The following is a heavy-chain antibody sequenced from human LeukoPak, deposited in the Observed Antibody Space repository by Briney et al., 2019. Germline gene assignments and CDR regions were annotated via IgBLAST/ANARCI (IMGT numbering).Heavy chain of an antibody. J-gene: IGHJ4*02. Sequence: SQTLSLTCAVSYGSISNGGYSWNWIRRPPGKGLEWIGYIYDTGNTYYNPSLRSRVTMSLDRSKNRFSLRLDSVTAADTAVYYCARGRQVGLYYFDSWDQGTLVTVSS. CDR2: IYDTGNT. D-gene: IGHD3-10*01. CDR1: YGSISNGGYS. V-gene: IGHV4-30-2*01. CDR3: ARGRQVGLYYFDS.